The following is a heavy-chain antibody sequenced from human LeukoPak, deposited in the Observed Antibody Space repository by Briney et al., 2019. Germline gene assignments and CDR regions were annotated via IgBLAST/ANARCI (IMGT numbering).Heavy chain of an antibody. D-gene: IGHD6-19*01. CDR1: GYTFTGYY. J-gene: IGHJ4*02. Sequence: AASVKVSCKASGYTFTGYYMHWVRQAPGQGLEWMGWINPNSGGTNYAQKFQGRVTMTRDTSITTAYMELSRLRSDDTAVYCCAREEGSGCYDSWGQGTRLTVSS. CDR3: AREEGSGCYDS. V-gene: IGHV1-2*02. CDR2: INPNSGGT.